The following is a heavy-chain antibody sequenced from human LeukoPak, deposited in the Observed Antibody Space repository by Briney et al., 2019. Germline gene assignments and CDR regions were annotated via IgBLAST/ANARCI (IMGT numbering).Heavy chain of an antibody. J-gene: IGHJ4*02. V-gene: IGHV3-21*01. Sequence: GGSLRLSCAASGFTFSSYSMNWVRKAPGRGLEWVSSISTSSSYIYYADSVKGRFTISRDNAKNSLYLQMNSLRPQDTAVYYCARDVVVVVATDSNFDYWGQGTLVTVSS. CDR2: ISTSSSYI. D-gene: IGHD2-15*01. CDR1: GFTFSSYS. CDR3: ARDVVVVVATDSNFDY.